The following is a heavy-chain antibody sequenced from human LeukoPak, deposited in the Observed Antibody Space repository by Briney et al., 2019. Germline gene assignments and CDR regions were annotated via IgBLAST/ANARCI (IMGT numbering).Heavy chain of an antibody. J-gene: IGHJ4*02. Sequence: GRSLRLSCAASGFTFSSYGMHWVRQAPGKGLEWVAVISYDGSNKYYADSVKGRFTISRDNSKNTLYLQMNSLRAEDKAVYYCAKAVVAAIGYWGQGTLVTVSS. CDR1: GFTFSSYG. CDR3: AKAVVAAIGY. CDR2: ISYDGSNK. D-gene: IGHD2-15*01. V-gene: IGHV3-30*18.